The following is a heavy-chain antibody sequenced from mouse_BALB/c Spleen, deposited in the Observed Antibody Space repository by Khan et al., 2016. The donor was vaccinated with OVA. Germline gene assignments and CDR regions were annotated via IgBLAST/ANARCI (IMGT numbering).Heavy chain of an antibody. Sequence: QIQLVQSGPELKKPGETVKISCRASGYTFPNYGMNWVKQAPGQGLKWMGWINSYIGEPTYADDFKGRFAFSLETSASTAYLQINNLKDEDTATYFCARSNGNYWFAYWGQGTLVTVST. CDR3: ARSNGNYWFAY. CDR2: INSYIGEP. V-gene: IGHV9-3-1*01. J-gene: IGHJ3*01. CDR1: GYTFPNYG. D-gene: IGHD2-1*01.